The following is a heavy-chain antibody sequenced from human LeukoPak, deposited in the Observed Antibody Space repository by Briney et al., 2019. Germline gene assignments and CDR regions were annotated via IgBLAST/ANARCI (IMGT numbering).Heavy chain of an antibody. V-gene: IGHV3-21*01. J-gene: IGHJ4*02. CDR3: ARERLGSSSDY. D-gene: IGHD6-13*01. Sequence: GGSLRLSCAASGFTFSSYSMNWVRQAPGKGLEWVSSISSSSSYTYYADSVKGRFTISRDNAKNSLYLQMNSLRAEDTAVYYCARERLGSSSDYWGQGALVTVSS. CDR2: ISSSSSYT. CDR1: GFTFSSYS.